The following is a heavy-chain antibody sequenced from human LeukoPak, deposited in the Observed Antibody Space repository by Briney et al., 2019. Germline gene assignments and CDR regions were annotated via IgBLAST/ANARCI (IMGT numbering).Heavy chain of an antibody. V-gene: IGHV1-69*13. CDR2: IIPIFGTA. J-gene: IGHJ5*02. Sequence: SVKVSCKASGGTFSSYAISWVRQAPGQGLEWMGGIIPIFGTANYAQKFQGRVTITADESTSTAYMELSSLRSEDTAVYYCARGIYSVSWFDPWGQGTLVTVSS. CDR3: ARGIYSVSWFDP. CDR1: GGTFSSYA. D-gene: IGHD5-12*01.